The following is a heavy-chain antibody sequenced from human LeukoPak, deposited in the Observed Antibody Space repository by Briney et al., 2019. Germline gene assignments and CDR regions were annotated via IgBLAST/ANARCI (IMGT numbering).Heavy chain of an antibody. J-gene: IGHJ3*02. CDR3: VREKLGSGTLAFDI. CDR2: VGVAGNT. Sequence: GGSLRLSCAASGFTFSDYEMHWVRQVAGKRMEWVSAVGVAGNTFYSGSVKGRFTISRENAKNSVFLQMNTLGAADTDVYYCVREKLGSGTLAFDIWGQGTVVTVSS. CDR1: GFTFSDYE. D-gene: IGHD7-27*01. V-gene: IGHV3-13*04.